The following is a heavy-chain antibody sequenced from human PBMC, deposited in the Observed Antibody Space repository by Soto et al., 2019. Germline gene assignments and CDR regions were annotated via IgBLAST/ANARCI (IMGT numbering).Heavy chain of an antibody. CDR2: ISGSGYPI. V-gene: IGHV3-48*01. D-gene: IGHD5-18*01. CDR1: GHSRFSYYS. J-gene: IGHJ4*02. CDR3: ARVRGHSYGYVDY. Sequence: PGGSLRLSCAGSGHSRFSYYSMNWVRQAPGKGLEWVSFISGSGYPIYYADSVRGRFTISRDNAKNSLSLQMDSLRVEDTAVYYCARVRGHSYGYVDYWGQGTLVTVSS.